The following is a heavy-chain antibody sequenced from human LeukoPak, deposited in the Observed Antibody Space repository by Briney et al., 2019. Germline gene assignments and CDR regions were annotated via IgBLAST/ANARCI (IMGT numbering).Heavy chain of an antibody. CDR3: ARQGITMVRDRFDY. Sequence: SETLSLTCTVSGGSISSSSYYWGWIRQPPGKGLEWIGNVYHSGSTYYNPSLKSRVTISVDTSKNQFSLKLSSVTAADTAVYYCARQGITMVRDRFDYWGQGTLVTVSS. J-gene: IGHJ4*02. V-gene: IGHV4-39*01. D-gene: IGHD3-10*01. CDR2: VYHSGST. CDR1: GGSISSSSYY.